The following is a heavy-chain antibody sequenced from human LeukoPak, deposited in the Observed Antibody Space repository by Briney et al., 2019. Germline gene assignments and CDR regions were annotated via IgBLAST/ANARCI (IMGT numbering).Heavy chain of an antibody. CDR3: ASEFGSYYRWFDP. CDR2: INLNSGGT. J-gene: IGHJ5*02. V-gene: IGHV1-2*02. CDR1: GYTYTGYY. D-gene: IGHD1-26*01. Sequence: ASVNVSCKASGYTYTGYYMHWVRQAPGQGLEWMGCINLNSGGTNYAQKFHGRVTMTRDTYISTAYMELSRLRSDETAVYYCASEFGSYYRWFDPWGQGTLVTVSS.